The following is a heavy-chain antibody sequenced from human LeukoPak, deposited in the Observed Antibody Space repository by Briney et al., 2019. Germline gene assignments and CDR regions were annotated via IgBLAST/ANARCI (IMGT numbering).Heavy chain of an antibody. D-gene: IGHD1-26*01. CDR2: IYYSGST. CDR1: GDSISGNY. CDR3: ARVRSSRAFDY. J-gene: IGHJ4*02. V-gene: IGHV4-59*08. Sequence: SETLSLTCTVSGDSISGNYWTWTRQPPGKGLEWIGYIYYSGSTNYNASLKSRVTISVDTSKNQFSLKLSSVTAADTAVYYCARVRSSRAFDYWGQGTLVTVSS.